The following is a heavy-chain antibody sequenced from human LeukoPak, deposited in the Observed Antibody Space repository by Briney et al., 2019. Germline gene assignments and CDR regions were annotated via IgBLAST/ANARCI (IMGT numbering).Heavy chain of an antibody. CDR1: GFTFSRYW. D-gene: IGHD3-10*01. V-gene: IGHV3-74*01. CDR2: SSGDGSSI. J-gene: IGHJ4*02. Sequence: AGSLRLSCVASGFTFSRYWMHWVRQAPGEGLVWVSRSSGDGSSIDYADSVKGRFAISRDNAKDTLYLQMNTLRAEDPAVYYCARDMDHYYGWGGGYWGQGTLVTVSS. CDR3: ARDMDHYYGWGGGY.